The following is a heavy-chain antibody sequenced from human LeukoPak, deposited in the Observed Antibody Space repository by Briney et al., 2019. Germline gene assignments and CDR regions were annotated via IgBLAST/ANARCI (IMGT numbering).Heavy chain of an antibody. Sequence: GGSLRLSCAASGVTFAKTWMHWVRHAPGKGLGWVSIINNDGSSTNYANSVKGRFTISRDNAKNTMYLQMNSLRDEDTAVYYCVIGGTYGSGSWGQGTLVTVSS. CDR3: VIGGTYGSGS. CDR2: INNDGSST. J-gene: IGHJ4*02. V-gene: IGHV3-74*01. D-gene: IGHD3-10*01. CDR1: GVTFAKTW.